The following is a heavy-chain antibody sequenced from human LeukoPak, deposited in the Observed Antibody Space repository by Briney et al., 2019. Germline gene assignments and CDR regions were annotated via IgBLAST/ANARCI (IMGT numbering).Heavy chain of an antibody. CDR3: GRGMRYSESYVVEY. Sequence: PSQTLSLTCTVSGGSISSGGYYWSWIRQPPGEGLEWIGYIYYTAGSYYNPSLRSRVTMSIDTSRNQFSLKLSSVTAADTAVYHCGRGMRYSESYVVEYWGLGTLVTVSS. CDR1: GGSISSGGYY. CDR2: IYYTAGS. J-gene: IGHJ4*02. D-gene: IGHD1-26*01. V-gene: IGHV4-30-4*08.